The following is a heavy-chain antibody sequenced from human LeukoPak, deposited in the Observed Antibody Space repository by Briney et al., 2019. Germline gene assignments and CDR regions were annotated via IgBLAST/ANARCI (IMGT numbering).Heavy chain of an antibody. CDR1: GVTLSDHY. D-gene: IGHD2-2*01. CDR3: ARGPGYCSSASCPGFFDL. J-gene: IGHJ2*01. CDR2: TRNKANSYTT. Sequence: GGSLRLSCAASGVTLSDHYMDWVRQAPGKGLEWVGRTRNKANSYTTEYAASVKGRFSISRDDSKNSLYLQMNSLKSEDTAVYYCARGPGYCSSASCPGFFDLWGRGTLVPVSS. V-gene: IGHV3-72*01.